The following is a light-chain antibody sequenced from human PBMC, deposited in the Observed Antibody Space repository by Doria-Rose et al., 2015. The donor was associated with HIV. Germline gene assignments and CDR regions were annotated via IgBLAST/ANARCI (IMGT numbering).Light chain of an antibody. CDR2: WAS. Sequence: EIVMTQSPESLGVSLGERATLNCKSNQSLLYTSKNYLAWYQQKPGQPPKLLIYWASTRQSGVPARFSGSGSGTDFTLTISSLEAEDVAVYYRQQYYDTPSFGPGTTVDIK. J-gene: IGKJ3*01. V-gene: IGKV4-1*01. CDR1: QSLLYTSKNY. CDR3: QQYYDTPS.